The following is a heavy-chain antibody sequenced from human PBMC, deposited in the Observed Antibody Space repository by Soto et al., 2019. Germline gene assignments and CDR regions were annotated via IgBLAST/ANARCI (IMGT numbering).Heavy chain of an antibody. CDR2: INPDGTKT. D-gene: IGHD3-3*01. V-gene: IGHV3-74*01. Sequence: PGRSLRRSCAVSGFTFSAYWMHWVRQTPGKGLVWVSRINPDGTKTNYADSVEGRFTISRDNAKSTLYLQMNSLSAEDTVIYFCSSDTFGLRDTWGQGTLVTVSS. J-gene: IGHJ5*02. CDR3: SSDTFGLRDT. CDR1: GFTFSAYW.